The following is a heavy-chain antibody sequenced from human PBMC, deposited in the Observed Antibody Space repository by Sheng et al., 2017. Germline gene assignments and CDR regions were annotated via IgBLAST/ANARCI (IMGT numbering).Heavy chain of an antibody. V-gene: IGHV1-69*04. J-gene: IGHJ6*03. CDR3: ARGIHCGGDCYSYYYYYMDV. D-gene: IGHD2-21*01. CDR2: IIPILGIA. CDR1: GGTFSSYA. Sequence: QVQLVQSGAEVKKPGSSVKVSCKASGGTFSSYAISWVRQAPGQGLEWMGGIIPILGIANYAQKFQGRVTITADKSTSTAYMELSSLRSEDTAVYYCARGIHCGGDCYSYYYYYMDVWGKGTTVTVSS.